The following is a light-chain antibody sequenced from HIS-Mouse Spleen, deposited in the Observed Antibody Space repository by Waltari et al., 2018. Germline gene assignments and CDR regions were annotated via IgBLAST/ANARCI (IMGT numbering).Light chain of an antibody. Sequence: SYELTQPPSVSVSPGQKARITCSGDALPKKYAYWYQQKSGQAPGLVMYEDSKRPPGIPERFSGSSSGTMATLTISGAQVEDEADYYCYSTDSSGNHRVFGGGTKLTVL. CDR2: EDS. CDR3: YSTDSSGNHRV. J-gene: IGLJ2*01. V-gene: IGLV3-10*01. CDR1: ALPKKY.